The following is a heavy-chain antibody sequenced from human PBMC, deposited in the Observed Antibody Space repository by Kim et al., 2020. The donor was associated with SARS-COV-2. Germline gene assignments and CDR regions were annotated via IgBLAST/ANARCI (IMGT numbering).Heavy chain of an antibody. CDR3: AKDRRYYDSSGSPDAFDI. J-gene: IGHJ3*02. V-gene: IGHV3-30*18. CDR1: GFTFSSYG. CDR2: ISYDGSNK. Sequence: GGSLRLSCAVSGFTFSSYGMHWVRQAPGKGLEWVAVISYDGSNKYYADSVKGRFTISRDNSKNTLYLQMNSLRAEDTAVYYCAKDRRYYDSSGSPDAFDIWGQGTMVTVSS. D-gene: IGHD3-22*01.